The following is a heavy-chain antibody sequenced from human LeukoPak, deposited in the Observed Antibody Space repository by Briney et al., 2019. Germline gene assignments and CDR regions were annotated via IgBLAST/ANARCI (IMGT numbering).Heavy chain of an antibody. CDR2: IKQDGSEK. CDR1: GFTFSSYW. V-gene: IGHV3-7*01. Sequence: GGSLRLSCAASGFTFSSYWMNWVRQAPGKGLEWVANIKQDGSEKYYVDSVKGRFTISRDNAKNSLYLQMNSLRAEDTAVYYSASDKGHNAFDIWGQGTMVTVSS. J-gene: IGHJ3*02. CDR3: ASDKGHNAFDI.